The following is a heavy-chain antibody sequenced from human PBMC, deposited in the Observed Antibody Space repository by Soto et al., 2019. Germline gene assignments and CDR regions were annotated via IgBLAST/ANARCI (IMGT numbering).Heavy chain of an antibody. CDR1: GFTFSSYG. CDR2: IWYDGSNK. D-gene: IGHD3-10*01. CDR3: ARDYASGSQNFDY. V-gene: IGHV3-33*01. J-gene: IGHJ4*02. Sequence: AGGSLRLSCAASGFTFSSYGMHWVRQAPGKGLEWVALIWYDGSNKYYADSVKGRFTISRDISKNTLYLQMNSLRAEDTAVYYCARDYASGSQNFDYWGQGTLVTVSS.